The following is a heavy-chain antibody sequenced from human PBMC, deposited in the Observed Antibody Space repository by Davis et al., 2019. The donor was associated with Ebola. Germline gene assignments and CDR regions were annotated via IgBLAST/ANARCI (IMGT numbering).Heavy chain of an antibody. CDR1: GGSFSGYY. D-gene: IGHD3-22*01. Sequence: PSETLSLTCAVYGGSFSGYYWSWIRQPPGKGLEWIGEINHSGSTNYNPSLKSRVTISVDTSKNQFSLKLSSVTAADTAVYYCARGAPHYDSSGYSDYWGQGTLVTVSS. CDR2: INHSGST. CDR3: ARGAPHYDSSGYSDY. V-gene: IGHV4-34*01. J-gene: IGHJ4*02.